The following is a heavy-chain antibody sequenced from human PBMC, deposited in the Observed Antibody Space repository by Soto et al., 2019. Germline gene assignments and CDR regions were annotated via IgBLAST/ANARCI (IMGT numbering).Heavy chain of an antibody. CDR1: GGTFSSYA. Sequence: QVQLVQSGAEVKKPGSSVKVSCKASGGTFSSYAISWVRQAPGQGLEWMGGIIPIFGTANYAQKFQGRVTXXAXEXRSTAYMELSSLRSEDTAVYYCARWVWGDYYYGMDVWGQGTTVTVSS. D-gene: IGHD1-26*01. J-gene: IGHJ6*02. CDR2: IIPIFGTA. CDR3: ARWVWGDYYYGMDV. V-gene: IGHV1-69*12.